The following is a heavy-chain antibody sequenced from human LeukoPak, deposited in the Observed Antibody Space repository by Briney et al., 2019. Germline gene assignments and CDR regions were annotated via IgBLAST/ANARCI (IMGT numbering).Heavy chain of an antibody. J-gene: IGHJ4*02. V-gene: IGHV3-23*01. Sequence: GGSLRLSCAASGFTFSSYAMSWVRQAPGKGLEWVSAISGSGGSTYYADSVKGRFTISRDNSMNTLYLQMNSLRAEDTAVYYCAKVGGSYRYHYFDYWGQGTLVTVSS. CDR1: GFTFSSYA. D-gene: IGHD3-16*02. CDR3: AKVGGSYRYHYFDY. CDR2: ISGSGGST.